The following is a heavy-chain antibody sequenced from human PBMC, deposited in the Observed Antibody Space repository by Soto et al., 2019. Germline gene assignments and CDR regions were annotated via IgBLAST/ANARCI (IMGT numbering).Heavy chain of an antibody. CDR3: AAPTFSSDAFDI. J-gene: IGHJ3*02. CDR1: GGTFSSYA. CDR2: IIPIFCIA. V-gene: IGHV1-69*13. D-gene: IGHD3-16*01. Sequence: SVKVSCKASGGTFSSYAISWVRQAPGQGLEWMGGIIPIFCIANYAQKFQGRVTITADESTSTAYMELSSLRSEDTAVYYCAAPTFSSDAFDIWGQGTMVTVSS.